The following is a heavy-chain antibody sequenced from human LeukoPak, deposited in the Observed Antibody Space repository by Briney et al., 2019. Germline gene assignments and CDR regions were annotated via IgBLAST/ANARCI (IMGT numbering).Heavy chain of an antibody. Sequence: PSETLSLTCTVSGGSISSGDYYWSWIRQPPGKGLEWIGYIYYSGSTYYNPSLKSRITISVDTSKNQFSLKLSSVTAADTAVYYCARGGVDTAIWYFDYWGQGTLVTVSS. J-gene: IGHJ4*02. D-gene: IGHD5-18*01. V-gene: IGHV4-30-4*08. CDR1: GGSISSGDYY. CDR2: IYYSGST. CDR3: ARGGVDTAIWYFDY.